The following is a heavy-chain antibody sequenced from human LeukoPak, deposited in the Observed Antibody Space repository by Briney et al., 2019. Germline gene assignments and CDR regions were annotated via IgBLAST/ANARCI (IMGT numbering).Heavy chain of an antibody. J-gene: IGHJ6*02. CDR3: ARDLGSGWFYSTTTGYYYGMDV. CDR1: GFTFSSYA. V-gene: IGHV3-30-3*01. CDR2: ISYDGSNK. D-gene: IGHD6-19*01. Sequence: GGSLRLSCAASGFTFSSYAMHWVRQAPGKGLEWVAVISYDGSNKYYADSVKGRFTISRDNSKNTLYLQMNSLRAEDTAVYYCARDLGSGWFYSTTTGYYYGMDVWGQRTTVTVSS.